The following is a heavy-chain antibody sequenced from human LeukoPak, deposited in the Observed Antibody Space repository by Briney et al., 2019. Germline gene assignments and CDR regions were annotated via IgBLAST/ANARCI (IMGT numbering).Heavy chain of an antibody. V-gene: IGHV1-69*06. D-gene: IGHD6-6*01. CDR1: GYTFTSYG. CDR3: ASGQQLDRRSFGY. J-gene: IGHJ4*02. CDR2: IIPIFGTA. Sequence: ASVKVSCKASGYTFTSYGISWVRQAPGQGLEWMGGIIPIFGTANYAQKFQGRVTITADKSTSTAYMELSSLRSEDTAVYYCASGQQLDRRSFGYWGQGTLVTVSS.